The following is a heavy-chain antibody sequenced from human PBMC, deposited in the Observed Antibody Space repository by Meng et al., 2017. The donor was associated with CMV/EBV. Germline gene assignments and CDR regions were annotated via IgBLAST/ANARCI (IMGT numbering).Heavy chain of an antibody. CDR2: IIPIFGTA. D-gene: IGHD5-18*01. CDR1: GGTFSSYA. V-gene: IGHV1-69*05. CDR3: ARVELNTAMSGYGMDV. Sequence: SSVKVSCKASGGTFSSYAISWVRQAPGQGLEWMGGIIPIFGTANYAQKFQGRVTITTDESTSTAHMKLSSLRSEDTAVYYCARVELNTAMSGYGMDVWGQGTTVTVSS. J-gene: IGHJ6*02.